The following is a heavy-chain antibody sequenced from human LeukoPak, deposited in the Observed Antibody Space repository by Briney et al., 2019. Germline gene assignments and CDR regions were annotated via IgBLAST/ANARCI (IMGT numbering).Heavy chain of an antibody. V-gene: IGHV3-23*01. CDR3: AKGAYDYIEIAYFDY. D-gene: IGHD5-12*01. Sequence: GGSLRLSCVASGFSFNNYAMNWVHQAPGKGLEWVSLIIGSSGSTFYGDSVKGRFTISRDKSKNTLYLQMNSLRAEDTAVYYCAKGAYDYIEIAYFDYWGQGSLVTVSS. J-gene: IGHJ4*02. CDR1: GFSFNNYA. CDR2: IIGSSGST.